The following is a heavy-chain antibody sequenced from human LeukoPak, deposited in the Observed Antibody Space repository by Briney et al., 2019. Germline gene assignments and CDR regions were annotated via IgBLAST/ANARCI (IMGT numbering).Heavy chain of an antibody. V-gene: IGHV4-59*01. CDR2: IYHSGST. J-gene: IGHJ4*02. D-gene: IGHD5-18*01. CDR1: GGSISSDY. Sequence: SETLSLTCTASGGSISSDYWSWIRQPPGKGLEWIGYIYHSGSTNYNPSLKSRVAISVDTSKNQFSLKLSSVTAADTAVYYCAREDSYGLRYYFDYWGQGTLVTVSS. CDR3: AREDSYGLRYYFDY.